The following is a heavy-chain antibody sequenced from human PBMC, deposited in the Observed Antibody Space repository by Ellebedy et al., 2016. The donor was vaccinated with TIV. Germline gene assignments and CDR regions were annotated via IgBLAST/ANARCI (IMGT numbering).Heavy chain of an antibody. J-gene: IGHJ5*02. CDR2: ISGSASVP. CDR1: GFTFSSYE. Sequence: GESLKISCAVSGFTFSSYEMNWVRQAPGKGLEWVSYISGSASVPAYADSVKGRFTISRDNARTSLYLQINIMRVDDTAMYYCARSYGSRTSGPWGQGTLVTVSS. V-gene: IGHV3-48*03. CDR3: ARSYGSRTSGP. D-gene: IGHD3-10*01.